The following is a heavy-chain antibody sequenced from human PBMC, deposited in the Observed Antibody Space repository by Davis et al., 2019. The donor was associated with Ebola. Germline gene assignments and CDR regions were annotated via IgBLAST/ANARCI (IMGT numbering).Heavy chain of an antibody. CDR3: VREGEDYGGKLDAFDI. CDR2: ISGSGDGT. CDR1: GFTFSTYA. D-gene: IGHD4-23*01. J-gene: IGHJ3*02. V-gene: IGHV3-23*01. Sequence: GESLKISCAGSGFTFSTYAMNWVRRAPGKGLEWVSGISGSGDGTFYADSVKGRFTISRDNSKNTLYLQMNSLRAEDTAVYYCVREGEDYGGKLDAFDIWGQGTKVTVSS.